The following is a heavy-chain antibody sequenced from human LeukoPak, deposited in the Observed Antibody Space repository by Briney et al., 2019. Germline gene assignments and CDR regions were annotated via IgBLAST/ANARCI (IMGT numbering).Heavy chain of an antibody. CDR2: TFYRSEWSKWYS. D-gene: IGHD2-2*01. CDR3: AREDWNIPGAFDS. V-gene: IGHV6-1*01. CDR1: GDSVTTKSAT. Sequence: SQTLSVTCAISGDSVTTKSATWNWIRQSPSRGLEWLGRTFYRSEWSKWYSDYAVSVKSRIVVNPDTSKNHFSLQLKSVTPEDTAVYFCAREDWNIPGAFDSWGQGTLVTVSS. J-gene: IGHJ4*02.